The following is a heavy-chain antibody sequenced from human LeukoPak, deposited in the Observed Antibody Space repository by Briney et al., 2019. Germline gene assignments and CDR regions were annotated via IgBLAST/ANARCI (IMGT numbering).Heavy chain of an antibody. V-gene: IGHV1-8*01. CDR3: ARGGVVTAALGY. J-gene: IGHJ4*02. CDR1: GYTFTSYD. CDR2: MNPNSGNT. D-gene: IGHD2-21*02. Sequence: ASVKVSCKASGYTFTSYDINWVRQATGQGLEWMGRMNPNSGNTGYAQKFQGRVTMTRNTSISTAYMELSSLRSEDTAVYYCARGGVVTAALGYWGQGTLVTVSS.